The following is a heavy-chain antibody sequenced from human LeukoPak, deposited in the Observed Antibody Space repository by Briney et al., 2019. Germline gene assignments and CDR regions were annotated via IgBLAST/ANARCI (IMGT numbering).Heavy chain of an antibody. D-gene: IGHD1-1*01. CDR3: ISGLCGRDDQ. Sequence: GGSLRLPCAASGFTFDDYAMHWVRQAPGKGLGWVSGMDPDGRTIDYADSVKGRFTISRDNAKDTLYLQMSSLRDEDTAVYYCISGLCGRDDQWGRGTLVTVSS. CDR1: GFTFDDYA. J-gene: IGHJ5*02. V-gene: IGHV3-9*01. CDR2: MDPDGRTI.